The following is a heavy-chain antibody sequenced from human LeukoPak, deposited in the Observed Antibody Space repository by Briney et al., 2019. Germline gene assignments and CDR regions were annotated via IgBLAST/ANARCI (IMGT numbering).Heavy chain of an antibody. Sequence: GGSLRLSCAASGFTFSSYSMNWVRQAPGKWLEWVSYISSSSSTIYYADSVKGRFTISRDNAKNSLYLQMNSLRAEDTAVYYCARDRGFGVFDYWGQGTLVTVSS. J-gene: IGHJ4*02. V-gene: IGHV3-48*01. CDR2: ISSSSSTI. D-gene: IGHD3-10*01. CDR1: GFTFSSYS. CDR3: ARDRGFGVFDY.